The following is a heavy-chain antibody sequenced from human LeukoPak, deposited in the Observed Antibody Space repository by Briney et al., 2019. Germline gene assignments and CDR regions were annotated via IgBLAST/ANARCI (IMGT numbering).Heavy chain of an antibody. Sequence: GGSLRLSCAASGFTVSSNYMNWVRQAPGKGLEWVSVIYSGGITDYADSVKGRFTISRDNSKNTVYLQMNRLRAEDTAVYYCARERESAAAAAAFRYFDLWGRGTLVIVSS. J-gene: IGHJ2*01. CDR1: GFTVSSNY. CDR2: IYSGGIT. CDR3: ARERESAAAAAAFRYFDL. V-gene: IGHV3-53*01. D-gene: IGHD6-13*01.